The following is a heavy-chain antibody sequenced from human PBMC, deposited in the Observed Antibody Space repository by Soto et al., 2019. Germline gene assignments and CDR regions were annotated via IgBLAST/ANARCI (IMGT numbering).Heavy chain of an antibody. D-gene: IGHD6-13*01. J-gene: IGHJ4*02. CDR2: ISYDGSNK. V-gene: IGHV3-30*18. Sequence: GGSLRLSCAASGFTFSSYGMHWVRQAPGKGLEWVAVISYDGSNKYYADSVKGRFTISRDNSKNTLYLQMNSLRAEDTAVYYCAKEYSSSWYWASFDYWGQGTLVTVSS. CDR1: GFTFSSYG. CDR3: AKEYSSSWYWASFDY.